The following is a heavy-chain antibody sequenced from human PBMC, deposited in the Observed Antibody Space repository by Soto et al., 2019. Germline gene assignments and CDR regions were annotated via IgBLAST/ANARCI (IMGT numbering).Heavy chain of an antibody. Sequence: AGGSLRLSCAASGFTFTRYSMNWVRQAPGKGLEWVSSISSTTNYIYYADSMKGRFTVSRDNAKNSVYLEMNSLSAKDTAVYYCARESEDLTSNFDYWGQGTLVTVSS. CDR1: GFTFTRYS. V-gene: IGHV3-21*01. CDR2: ISSTTNYI. J-gene: IGHJ4*02. CDR3: ARESEDLTSNFDY.